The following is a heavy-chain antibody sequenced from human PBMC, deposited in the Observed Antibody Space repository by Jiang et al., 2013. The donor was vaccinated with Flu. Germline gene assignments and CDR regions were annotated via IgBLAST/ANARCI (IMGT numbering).Heavy chain of an antibody. D-gene: IGHD3-10*01. J-gene: IGHJ6*04. V-gene: IGHV3-49*04. CDR2: IRSKAYGGTT. CDR1: GFTFGDYA. Sequence: VQLVESGGGLVQPGRSLRLSCTASGFTFGDYAMSWVRQAPGKGLEWVGFIRSKAYGGTTEYAASVKGRFTISTDDSKSIAYLQMNSLNTEDTAVYYCMAYYNGPEPGYYYYAMDVWGKGTTVTVSS. CDR3: MAYYNGPEPGYYYYAMDV.